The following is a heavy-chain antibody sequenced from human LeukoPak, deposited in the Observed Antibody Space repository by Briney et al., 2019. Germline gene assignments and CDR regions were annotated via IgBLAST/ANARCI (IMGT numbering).Heavy chain of an antibody. V-gene: IGHV1-2*02. CDR2: INPNSGGT. D-gene: IGHD2-2*01. J-gene: IGHJ6*03. CDR1: GYTFTGYY. CDR3: ARDLAPAAIMYYYYMDV. Sequence: GASVKVSCKASGYTFTGYYMHWVRQAPGQGLEWMGWINPNSGGTNYAQKFQGRVTMTRDTSISTAYMELSRLRSDDTAVYYCARDLAPAAIMYYYYMDVWGKGTTVTVSS.